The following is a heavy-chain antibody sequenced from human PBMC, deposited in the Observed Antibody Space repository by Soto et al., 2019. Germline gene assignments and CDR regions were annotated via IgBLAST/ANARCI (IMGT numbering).Heavy chain of an antibody. CDR2: ISYDGSNK. V-gene: IGHV3-30-3*01. Sequence: PGGSLRLSFAASGFTFSSYAMHWVRQAPGKGLEWVSFISYDGSNKYYADSVKGRFTISRDNSKNTLYLQMNSLRAEDTAVYYCARDLYGGHHXWGQGTLFPVSX. J-gene: IGHJ4*02. CDR1: GFTFSSYA. D-gene: IGHD2-15*01. CDR3: ARDLYGGHHX.